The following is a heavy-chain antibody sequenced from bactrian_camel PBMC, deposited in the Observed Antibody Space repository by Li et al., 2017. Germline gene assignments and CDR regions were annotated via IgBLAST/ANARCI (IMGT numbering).Heavy chain of an antibody. D-gene: IGHD7*01. V-gene: IGHV3S26*01. CDR2: IDSDQTT. CDR3: AAGSVAGIPIVWQFSETEYEY. J-gene: IGHJ4*01. CDR1: SYTWRDTC. Sequence: QVQLVESGGGSVQAGGFLRLSCTASSYTWRDTCMAWLRRAPGKEREGVAAIDSDQTTSYADSVKGRFTISRDYAKNALNLQMDNLEPEDSGMYYCAAGSVAGIPIVWQFSETEYEYWGQGTQVTVS.